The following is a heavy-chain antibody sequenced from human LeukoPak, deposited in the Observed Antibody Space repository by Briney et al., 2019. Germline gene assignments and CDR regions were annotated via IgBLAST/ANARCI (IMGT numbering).Heavy chain of an antibody. D-gene: IGHD4-17*01. CDR2: ISGSGGST. Sequence: GGSLRLSCAASGFTFSSYAMSWVRQAPGKGLEWVSAISGSGGSTYYADSVKGRFTISRDNSKNTLYLQMNGLQTEDTALYYCTRADGDYDHHFFDYWGQGTQVIVSS. V-gene: IGHV3-23*01. CDR3: TRADGDYDHHFFDY. J-gene: IGHJ4*02. CDR1: GFTFSSYA.